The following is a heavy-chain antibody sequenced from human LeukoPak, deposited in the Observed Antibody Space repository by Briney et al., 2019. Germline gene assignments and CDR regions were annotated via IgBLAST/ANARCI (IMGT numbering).Heavy chain of an antibody. Sequence: GGSLRLSCAASGFTFSNYAINWVRQAPGKGLEWMAVISYDVSNKYYADSVKGRFTISRDNSKNTVYLQMNSLRPEDTAVYYCARNFYGLDYWGQGTLVTVSS. J-gene: IGHJ4*02. V-gene: IGHV3-30*04. D-gene: IGHD3-10*01. CDR3: ARNFYGLDY. CDR1: GFTFSNYA. CDR2: ISYDVSNK.